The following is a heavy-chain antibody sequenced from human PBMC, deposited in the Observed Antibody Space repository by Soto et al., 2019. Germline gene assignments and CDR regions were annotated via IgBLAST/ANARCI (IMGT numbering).Heavy chain of an antibody. J-gene: IGHJ1*01. CDR3: ATDRQFAL. CDR2: ISAYNGNT. Sequence: ASVKVSGKASGYTFTSYGISWVRQAPGQGLEWMGWISAYNGNTNYAQNLQGRVTMTTDTSTSTAYMELMSLSSDDTAVYYCATDRQFALWGQGTLVTVSS. V-gene: IGHV1-18*01. CDR1: GYTFTSYG.